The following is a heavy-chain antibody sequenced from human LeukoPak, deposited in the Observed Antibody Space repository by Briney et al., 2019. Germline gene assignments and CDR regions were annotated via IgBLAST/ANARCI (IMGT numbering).Heavy chain of an antibody. CDR3: ARDPVVVAATVFDY. CDR2: TYCRSKWYN. D-gene: IGHD2-15*01. J-gene: IGHJ4*02. Sequence: SQTLSLTCAISGDSVSSNSAAWNWIRQSPSRGPEWLGRTYCRSKWYNDYAVSVKSRITINPDTSKNQFSLQLNSVTPEDTAVYYCARDPVVVAATVFDYWGQGTLVTVSS. V-gene: IGHV6-1*01. CDR1: GDSVSSNSAA.